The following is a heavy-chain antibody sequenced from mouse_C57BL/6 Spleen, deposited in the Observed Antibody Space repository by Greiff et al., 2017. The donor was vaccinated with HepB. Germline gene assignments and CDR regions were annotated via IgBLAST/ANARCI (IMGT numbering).Heavy chain of an antibody. J-gene: IGHJ3*01. CDR3: ARDSRDYY. D-gene: IGHD2-4*01. CDR1: GFTFSSYA. V-gene: IGHV5-4*01. CDR2: ISDGGSYT. Sequence: EVQLVESGGGLVKPGGSLKLSCAASGFTFSSYAMSWVRQTPEKRLEWVATISDGGSYTYYPDNVKGRFTISRDNAKNNLYLQMSHLKSEDTAMYYCARDSRDYYWGQGTLVTVSA.